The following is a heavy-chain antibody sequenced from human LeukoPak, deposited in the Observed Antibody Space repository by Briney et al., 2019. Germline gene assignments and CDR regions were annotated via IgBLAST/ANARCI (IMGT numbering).Heavy chain of an antibody. CDR1: GYTFTGYY. J-gene: IGHJ5*02. CDR3: ARGLYGDYVNWFDP. CDR2: INPNSGGT. D-gene: IGHD4-17*01. Sequence: ASVKVSCKASGYTFTGYYMHWVRQAPGQGLEWMGWINPNSGGTNYAQKFQGWVTMTRDTSISTAYMELSRLRSGDTAVYYCARGLYGDYVNWFDPWGQGTLVIVSS. V-gene: IGHV1-2*04.